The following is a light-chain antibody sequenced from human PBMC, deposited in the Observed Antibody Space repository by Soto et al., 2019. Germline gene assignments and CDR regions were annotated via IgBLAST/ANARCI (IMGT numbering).Light chain of an antibody. J-gene: IGKJ4*01. CDR3: QQYDAWPLS. Sequence: DKLMSQSPYTLSASPGERLTLSCRASQNIHNHMSLFLQKPGQTPRLLIYDAIIRAPHVPARFSGSWSGTEFTLTINSLQYEDFAVYYCQQYDAWPLSFGGGTKVDIK. CDR2: DAI. V-gene: IGKV3-15*01. CDR1: QNIHNH.